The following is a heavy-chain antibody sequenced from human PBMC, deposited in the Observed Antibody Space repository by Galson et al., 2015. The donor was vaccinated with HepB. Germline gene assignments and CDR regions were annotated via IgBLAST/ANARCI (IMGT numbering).Heavy chain of an antibody. J-gene: IGHJ1*01. V-gene: IGHV5-10-1*01. D-gene: IGHD1-7*01. CDR3: AGREEGELDYFQY. Sequence: QSGAEVKKPGESLRISCQGFGYKFTKYWISWVRQMTGKGLEWMGRIDPSDSYTNYSPSFGGHVTISADKFTNTVYLEWTNVKASDSAIYFCAGREEGELDYFQYWGGGTLVTV. CDR2: IDPSDSYT. CDR1: GYKFTKYW.